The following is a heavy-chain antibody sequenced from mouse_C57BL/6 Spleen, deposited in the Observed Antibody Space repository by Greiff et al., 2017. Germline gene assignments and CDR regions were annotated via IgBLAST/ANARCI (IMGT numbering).Heavy chain of an antibody. V-gene: IGHV1-64*01. D-gene: IGHD1-1*01. CDR2: IHPNSGST. J-gene: IGHJ2*01. CDR1: GYTFTSYW. CDR3: ARDTTVVGQLDY. Sequence: VQLQQPGAELVKPGASVKLSCKASGYTFTSYWMHWVKQRPGQGLEWIGMIHPNSGSTNYNEKFKSKATLTVDKSSSTAYMQLSSLTSEDSAVYYCARDTTVVGQLDYWGQGTTLTVSS.